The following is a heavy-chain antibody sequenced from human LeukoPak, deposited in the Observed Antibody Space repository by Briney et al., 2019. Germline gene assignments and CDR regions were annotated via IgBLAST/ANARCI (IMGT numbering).Heavy chain of an antibody. D-gene: IGHD3-22*01. J-gene: IGHJ3*02. CDR3: TRGTYYYDKPLAFDI. Sequence: PGGSLRLSCTASGFTFGDYAMSWFRQAPGKGLEWVGFIRSKAYGGTTEYAASVKGRFTISRDDSKSIAYLQMNSLKTEDTAVYYCTRGTYYYDKPLAFDIWGQGTMVTVSS. V-gene: IGHV3-49*03. CDR2: IRSKAYGGTT. CDR1: GFTFGDYA.